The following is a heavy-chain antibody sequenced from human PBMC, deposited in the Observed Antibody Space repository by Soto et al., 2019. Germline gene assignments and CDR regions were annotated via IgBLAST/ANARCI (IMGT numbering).Heavy chain of an antibody. J-gene: IGHJ4*02. CDR3: ARDLWSGRAQNFDY. D-gene: IGHD3-3*01. CDR1: GGSISSGDYY. V-gene: IGHV4-30-4*01. Sequence: SETLSLTCPVSGGSISSGDYYWSWIRQPPGKGLEWIGYIYYSGSTYYNPSLKSRVTISVDKSKNQFSLKLSSVTAADTAVYYCARDLWSGRAQNFDYWGQGTLVTVSS. CDR2: IYYSGST.